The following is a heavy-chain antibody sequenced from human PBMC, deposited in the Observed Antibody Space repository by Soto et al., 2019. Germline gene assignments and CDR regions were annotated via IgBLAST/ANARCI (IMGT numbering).Heavy chain of an antibody. CDR1: GYTFTGYY. Sequence: ASVKVSCKASGYTFTGYYMHWVRQAPGQGLEWMGWINPNSGGTNYAQKFQGWVTMTRDTSISTAYMELSRLRSDDTAVYYCARGGYYSSSSMSDDWFDPWGQGTLVTVSS. V-gene: IGHV1-2*04. J-gene: IGHJ5*02. CDR3: ARGGYYSSSSMSDDWFDP. D-gene: IGHD6-6*01. CDR2: INPNSGGT.